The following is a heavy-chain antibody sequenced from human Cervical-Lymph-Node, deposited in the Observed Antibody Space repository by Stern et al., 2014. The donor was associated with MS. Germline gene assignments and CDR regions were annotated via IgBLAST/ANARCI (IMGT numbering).Heavy chain of an antibody. V-gene: IGHV3-30-3*01. D-gene: IGHD3-10*01. Sequence: QLVESGGGVVQPGRSLSLSCVASGFTFSTYAMHWVRPAPGKGLGWVAIVSYDGTQRNSTDSVKARFTISRDNSKNTLYLHMNSLRDEDTAVYFCARGGRGVGLEYWGQGALVTVSS. CDR3: ARGGRGVGLEY. CDR2: VSYDGTQR. CDR1: GFTFSTYA. J-gene: IGHJ4*02.